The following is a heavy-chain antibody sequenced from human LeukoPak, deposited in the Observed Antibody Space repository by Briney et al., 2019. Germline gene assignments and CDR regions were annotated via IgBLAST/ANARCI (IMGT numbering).Heavy chain of an antibody. Sequence: GASVKVSCKASGGTFSSYAISWVRQAPGQGLEWMGGIIPIFGTANYAQKFQGRVTITADESTSTAYMELSSLRSEDTAVYYCARVGWSSSYDYWGQGTRSPSPQ. V-gene: IGHV1-69*13. CDR3: ARVGWSSSYDY. D-gene: IGHD6-6*01. CDR2: IIPIFGTA. CDR1: GGTFSSYA. J-gene: IGHJ4*02.